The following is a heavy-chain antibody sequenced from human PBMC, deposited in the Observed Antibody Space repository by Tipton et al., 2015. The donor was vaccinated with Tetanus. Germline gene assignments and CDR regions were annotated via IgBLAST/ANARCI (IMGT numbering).Heavy chain of an antibody. J-gene: IGHJ5*02. Sequence: TLSLTCTVSGGSISDKKYYWGWIRQSPGKGLEWIASIYFEGSTYYSPSLKSRVTIAADTSQNLFSLRLTSVTATDTAVYYCARHLYGYWFDPWGQGALVTVSS. CDR1: GGSISDKKYY. D-gene: IGHD3-10*01. CDR3: ARHLYGYWFDP. V-gene: IGHV4-39*02. CDR2: IYFEGST.